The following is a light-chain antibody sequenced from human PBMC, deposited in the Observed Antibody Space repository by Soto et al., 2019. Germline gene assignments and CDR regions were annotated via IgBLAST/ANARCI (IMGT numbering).Light chain of an antibody. CDR2: SAS. J-gene: IGKJ3*01. Sequence: DIQMTQSPSLVSASVGDRVTITCRASQSVTTWLAWYQQRPGKAPRLLIHSASSLRSGVPSRFSGSGSGAEFTLTIGSLHPDDEATDCCQQASYFPFTVGPGTTVAI. CDR3: QQASYFPFT. V-gene: IGKV1-12*01. CDR1: QSVTTW.